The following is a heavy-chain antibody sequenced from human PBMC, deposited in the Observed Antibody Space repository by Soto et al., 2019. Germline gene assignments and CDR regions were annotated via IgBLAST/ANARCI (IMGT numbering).Heavy chain of an antibody. Sequence: SVKVSCKASGGTFSSYAISWVRQAPGQGLEWMGGIIPIFGTANYAQKFQGRVTITADESTSTAYMELSSLRSEDTAVYYCARDPRGCQGATSCYFRPHNWFDPWGQGTLVTVSS. D-gene: IGHD2-2*01. CDR2: IIPIFGTA. CDR1: GGTFSSYA. J-gene: IGHJ5*02. V-gene: IGHV1-69*13. CDR3: ARDPRGCQGATSCYFRPHNWFDP.